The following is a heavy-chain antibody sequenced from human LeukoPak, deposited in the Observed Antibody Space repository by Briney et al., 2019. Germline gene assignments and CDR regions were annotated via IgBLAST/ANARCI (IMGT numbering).Heavy chain of an antibody. CDR1: GYTFTGYY. J-gene: IGHJ6*03. CDR2: INPNSGGT. Sequence: SVKVSCKASGYTFTGYYMHWVRQAPGQGLEWMGWINPNSGGTNYAQKFQGRVTMTRDTSISTAYMELSRLRSDDTAVYYCAREAIVVVPAAIGDGYYYYYMDVWGKGTTVTVSS. D-gene: IGHD2-2*02. V-gene: IGHV1-2*02. CDR3: AREAIVVVPAAIGDGYYYYYMDV.